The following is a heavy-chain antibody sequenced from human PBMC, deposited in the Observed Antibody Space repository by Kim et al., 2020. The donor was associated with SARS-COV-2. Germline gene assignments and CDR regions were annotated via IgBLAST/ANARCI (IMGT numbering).Heavy chain of an antibody. CDR3: ARAPYVLRYFDWLPSVNGMDV. CDR2: ISYDGSNK. D-gene: IGHD3-9*01. V-gene: IGHV3-30*04. J-gene: IGHJ6*02. Sequence: GGSLRLSCAASGFTFSSYAMHWVRQAPGKGLEWVAVISYDGSNKYYADSVKGRFTISRDNPKNTLYLQMNSLRAEDTAVYYCARAPYVLRYFDWLPSVNGMDVWGQGTTVTVSS. CDR1: GFTFSSYA.